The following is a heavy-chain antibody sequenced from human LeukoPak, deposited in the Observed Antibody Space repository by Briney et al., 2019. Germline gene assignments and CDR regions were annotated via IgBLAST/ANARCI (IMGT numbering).Heavy chain of an antibody. CDR2: INHSGST. Sequence: SETLSLTCAVYGGYFSGYYWSWSRQPPGKGLEWIGEINHSGSTNYNPSLKSRVTISVDTSKNQFSLKLSSVTAADTAVYYCARALRDIVVVPAARRIRFDPWGQGTLVTVSS. J-gene: IGHJ5*02. CDR3: ARALRDIVVVPAARRIRFDP. D-gene: IGHD2-2*01. V-gene: IGHV4-34*01. CDR1: GGYFSGYY.